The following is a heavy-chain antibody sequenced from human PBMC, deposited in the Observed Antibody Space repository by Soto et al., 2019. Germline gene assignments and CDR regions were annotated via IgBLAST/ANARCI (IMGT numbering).Heavy chain of an antibody. J-gene: IGHJ6*02. Sequence: QVLLRQWGAGLLRPSETLSLTCGVSGAPFTPYSWIWIRQPPGGGLEWIGEGHHRGSTSYNASFKSRVTISLDTSRVQFSLHLAAMTAADTAVYYCARGWGATGYTRGWQRVAYYHSALDVWGQGTAVTVSS. CDR3: ARGWGATGYTRGWQRVAYYHSALDV. D-gene: IGHD6-19*01. V-gene: IGHV4-34*01. CDR2: GHHRGST. CDR1: GAPFTPYS.